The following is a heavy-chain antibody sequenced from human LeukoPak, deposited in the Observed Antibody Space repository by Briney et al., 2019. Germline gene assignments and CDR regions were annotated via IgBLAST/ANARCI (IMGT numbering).Heavy chain of an antibody. CDR2: FDPEDGET. D-gene: IGHD1-26*01. J-gene: IGHJ5*02. Sequence: ASVKVSCKVSGYTLTELSTHWVRQAPGKGLEWMGGFDPEDGETIYAQKFQGRVTMTEDTSTDTAYMELSSLRSEDTAVYYCAHDLGATTYRVLDPWGQGTLVTVSS. CDR1: GYTLTELS. V-gene: IGHV1-24*01. CDR3: AHDLGATTYRVLDP.